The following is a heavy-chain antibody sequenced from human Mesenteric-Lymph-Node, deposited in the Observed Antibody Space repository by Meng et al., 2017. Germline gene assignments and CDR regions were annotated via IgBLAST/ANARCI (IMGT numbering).Heavy chain of an antibody. J-gene: IGHJ6*02. CDR1: GYTFSNSG. CDR3: ARVVGATHYYYYGMDV. Sequence: ASVKVSCKASGYTFSNSGVTWVRQAPGQGLEWMGWISGYTGKTHYSQNVQGRVSMTTDTSTSTAYMELSSLRSEDTAVYYCARVVGATHYYYYGMDVWGQGTTVTVSS. CDR2: ISGYTGKT. D-gene: IGHD1-26*01. V-gene: IGHV1-18*01.